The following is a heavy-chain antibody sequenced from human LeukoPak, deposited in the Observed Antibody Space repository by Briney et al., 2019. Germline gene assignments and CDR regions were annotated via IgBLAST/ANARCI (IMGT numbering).Heavy chain of an antibody. CDR2: IDNSGST. CDR1: GGHIDSVY. CDR3: ASGAGWLIDY. J-gene: IGHJ4*02. D-gene: IGHD6-19*01. V-gene: IGHV4-4*08. Sequence: SETLSLTCSVSGGHIDSVYWNWIRQPPGKGLEWIGYIDNSGSTKYNPSLQSRITMSRDTSTKQFSLKLTSVTAADTAMYYCASGAGWLIDYWGQGTLVSVSS.